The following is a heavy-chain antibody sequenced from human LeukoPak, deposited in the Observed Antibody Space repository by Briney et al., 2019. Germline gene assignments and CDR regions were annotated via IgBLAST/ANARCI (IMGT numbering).Heavy chain of an antibody. CDR3: ARHDDYSNYEFFDY. CDR1: AYTFAYYW. D-gene: IGHD4-11*01. J-gene: IGHJ4*02. Sequence: GESLKISCQGSAYTFAYYWIGWVRQMPGKGLEWMGVIYPDDSDTRYSMSFQGQVTISADKSISTAYLQWSSLKASDTAMYYCARHDDYSNYEFFDYWGQGTLVTVSS. V-gene: IGHV5-51*01. CDR2: IYPDDSDT.